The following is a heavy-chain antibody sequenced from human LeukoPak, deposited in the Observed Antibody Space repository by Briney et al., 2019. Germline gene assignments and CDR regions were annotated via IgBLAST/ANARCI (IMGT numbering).Heavy chain of an antibody. V-gene: IGHV3-53*01. D-gene: IGHD3-10*01. CDR2: IYSSGST. Sequence: TGGSLRLSCAASGFTVSSNYMSWVRQAPGKGLEWVSVIYSSGSTYYADSVKGRFTISRDNSKNTLYLQMNSLRAEDTAVYYCARRIGDSPDYWGQGTLVTVSS. J-gene: IGHJ4*02. CDR3: ARRIGDSPDY. CDR1: GFTVSSNY.